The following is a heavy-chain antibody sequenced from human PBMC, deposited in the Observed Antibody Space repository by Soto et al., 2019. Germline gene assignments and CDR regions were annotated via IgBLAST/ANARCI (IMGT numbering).Heavy chain of an antibody. CDR1: GYSISSGFY. D-gene: IGHD2-21*01. V-gene: IGHV4-38-2*02. J-gene: IGHJ4*02. Sequence: PSETLSLTCALSGYSISSGFYWGWIRQSPGKGLEGSGNVYRSRNAYYNPSLRSQVNISMDTSKNEVSLRLNAVTAADTAVYYCARDRGTRMWRIDYWGQGTLVTVSS. CDR3: ARDRGTRMWRIDY. CDR2: VYRSRNA.